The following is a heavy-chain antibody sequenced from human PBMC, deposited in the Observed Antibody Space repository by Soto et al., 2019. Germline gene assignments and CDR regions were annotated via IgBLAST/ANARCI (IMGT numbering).Heavy chain of an antibody. CDR3: ARGTGYDFWSGYYTGLWYFDL. CDR1: GGSFSGYY. Sequence: QVQLQQWGAGLLKPSETLSLTCAVYGGSFSGYYWSWXRQPPGKGLEWIGEINHSGSTNYNPSLKSRVPISVDTSKNQFSLKLSSVTAADTAVYYCARGTGYDFWSGYYTGLWYFDLWGRGTLVTVSS. V-gene: IGHV4-34*01. CDR2: INHSGST. J-gene: IGHJ2*01. D-gene: IGHD3-3*01.